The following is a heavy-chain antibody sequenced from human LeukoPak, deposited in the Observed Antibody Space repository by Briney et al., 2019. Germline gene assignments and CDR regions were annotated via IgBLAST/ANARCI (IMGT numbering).Heavy chain of an antibody. Sequence: SETLSLTCAVYGGSFSGYYWSWIRQPPGKGLEWIGEINHSGSTNYNPSLKSRVTISVDTSKNQLSLKLTSVTAADTAVYYCASSNTYYDILTGSSYFFDYWGQGTLVTVSS. V-gene: IGHV4-34*01. CDR2: INHSGST. D-gene: IGHD3-9*01. CDR3: ASSNTYYDILTGSSYFFDY. J-gene: IGHJ4*02. CDR1: GGSFSGYY.